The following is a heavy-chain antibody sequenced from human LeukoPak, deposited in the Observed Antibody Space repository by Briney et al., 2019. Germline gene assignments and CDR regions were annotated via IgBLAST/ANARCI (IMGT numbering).Heavy chain of an antibody. J-gene: IGHJ4*02. CDR3: ARDPPYGSGDNYFDY. CDR2: ISYDGSNK. CDR1: GFTFSSYA. V-gene: IGHV3-30*04. D-gene: IGHD3-10*01. Sequence: GRSLRLSCAASGFTFSSYAMHWVRQAPGKGLEWVAVISYDGSNKYYADSVKGRFTISRDNSKNTLYLQMNSLRAEDTAVYYCARDPPYGSGDNYFDYWGQGTLVTVSS.